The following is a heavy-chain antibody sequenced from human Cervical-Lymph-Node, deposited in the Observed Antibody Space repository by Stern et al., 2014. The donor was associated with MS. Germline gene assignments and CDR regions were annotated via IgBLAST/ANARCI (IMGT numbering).Heavy chain of an antibody. Sequence: QLVQSGGGVVQPGRSLRLSCAASGFTFSNFGMHWVRQAPGKGLGGVTLIHYDGGNEYYADFVEGRFTISRDDSKNKVYLQLNSLRPEDTAVYYCAKGRTVAGKGVGAFDVWGQGTLVTVSS. V-gene: IGHV3-30*18. CDR3: AKGRTVAGKGVGAFDV. D-gene: IGHD6-19*01. CDR2: IHYDGGNE. CDR1: GFTFSNFG. J-gene: IGHJ3*01.